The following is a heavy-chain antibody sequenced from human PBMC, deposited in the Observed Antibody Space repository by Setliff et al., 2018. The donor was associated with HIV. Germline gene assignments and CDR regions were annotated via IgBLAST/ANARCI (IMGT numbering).Heavy chain of an antibody. CDR3: ARGWGHDGFDF. J-gene: IGHJ3*01. V-gene: IGHV4-34*01. Sequence: SETLSLTCAVYGRSFSGYYWNWIRQSPGKGLEWIGEINHSGGTNYNPSLKSRVTMSIDTSKNQFSLNVSSVTAADTAVYYCARGWGHDGFDFWGQGTMXTVSS. CDR1: GRSFSGYY. D-gene: IGHD7-27*01. CDR2: INHSGGT.